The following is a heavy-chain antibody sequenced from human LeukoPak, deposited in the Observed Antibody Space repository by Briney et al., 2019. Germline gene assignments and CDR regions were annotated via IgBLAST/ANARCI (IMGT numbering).Heavy chain of an antibody. D-gene: IGHD3-22*01. CDR3: ARAPAGGYSDSSGYPGYMDV. Sequence: GGSLRLSCAASGFTFSSYDMHWVRQATGKGLEWVSAIGTAGDTYYPGSVKGRFTISRENAKNSLYLQMNSLRAGDTAVYYCARAPAGGYSDSSGYPGYMDVWGKGTTVTVSS. J-gene: IGHJ6*03. V-gene: IGHV3-13*01. CDR2: IGTAGDT. CDR1: GFTFSSYD.